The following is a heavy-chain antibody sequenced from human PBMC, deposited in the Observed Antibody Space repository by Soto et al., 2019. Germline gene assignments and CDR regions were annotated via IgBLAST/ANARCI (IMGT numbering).Heavy chain of an antibody. Sequence: SVKVSCKASGGTFSSYTISWVRRAPGQGLEWMGRIIPILGIANYAQKFQGRVTITADKSTSTAYMELSSLRSEDTAVYYCASLSYGDYVYHYWGQGTLVTVSS. V-gene: IGHV1-69*02. J-gene: IGHJ4*02. CDR1: GGTFSSYT. CDR3: ASLSYGDYVYHY. CDR2: IIPILGIA. D-gene: IGHD4-17*01.